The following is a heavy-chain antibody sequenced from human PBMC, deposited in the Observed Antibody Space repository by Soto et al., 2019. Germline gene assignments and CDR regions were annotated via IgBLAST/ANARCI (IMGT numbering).Heavy chain of an antibody. J-gene: IGHJ4*02. Sequence: PGGSLRLSCAASGFTFSSYSMNWVRQAPGKGLEWVSYISSSSSTIYYADSVKGRFTISRDNAKNSLYLQMNSLRAEDTAVYYFAREGVRDYYDSSGYYYGSYFDYWGQGTLVTVSS. CDR3: AREGVRDYYDSSGYYYGSYFDY. CDR2: ISSSSSTI. CDR1: GFTFSSYS. D-gene: IGHD3-22*01. V-gene: IGHV3-48*01.